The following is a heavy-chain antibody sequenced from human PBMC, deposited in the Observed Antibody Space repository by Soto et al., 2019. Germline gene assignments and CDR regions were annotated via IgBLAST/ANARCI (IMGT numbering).Heavy chain of an antibody. J-gene: IGHJ4*02. V-gene: IGHV3-21*04. CDR1: GFTFSTYN. CDR2: ISSSSSYI. Sequence: GGSLRLSCAASGFTFSTYNMNWVRQAPGKGLGWVSSISSSSSYIYYADSVKGRFTISRDNSKNTLYLQMNSLRAEDTAVYYCAKEWSYSSGWSHVDYWGQGTLVTVSS. CDR3: AKEWSYSSGWSHVDY. D-gene: IGHD6-19*01.